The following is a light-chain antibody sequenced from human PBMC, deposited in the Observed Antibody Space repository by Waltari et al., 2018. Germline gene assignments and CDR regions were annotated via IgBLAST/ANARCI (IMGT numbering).Light chain of an antibody. CDR3: QQYDVWPPIT. J-gene: IGKJ4*01. CDR2: GAS. Sequence: LLTQSPASLSVSPGDTVILSCRASQRVRTNLVWYQQKAGEAPRTLIYGASTSASSGPSTFSGSGAETAFTLIISSLQSEDAAVNFCQQYDVWPPITFGGGTKLEI. CDR1: QRVRTN. V-gene: IGKV3-15*01.